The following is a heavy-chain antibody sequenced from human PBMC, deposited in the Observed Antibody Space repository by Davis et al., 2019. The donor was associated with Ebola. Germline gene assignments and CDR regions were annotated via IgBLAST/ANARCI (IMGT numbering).Heavy chain of an antibody. Sequence: SVKVSCKASGGTFSSYAISWVRQAPGQGLEWMGGIIPIFGTANYAQKFQGRVTITADESTSTAYMELSSLRSEDTAVYYCAREFYGSGNPPNYWGQGTLVTVSS. D-gene: IGHD3-10*01. V-gene: IGHV1-69*13. CDR1: GGTFSSYA. CDR2: IIPIFGTA. CDR3: AREFYGSGNPPNY. J-gene: IGHJ4*02.